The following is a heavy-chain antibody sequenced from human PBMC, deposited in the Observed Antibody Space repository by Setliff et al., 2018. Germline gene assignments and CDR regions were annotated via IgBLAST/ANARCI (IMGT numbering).Heavy chain of an antibody. J-gene: IGHJ3*02. V-gene: IGHV4-39*01. CDR2: IYYSGTT. D-gene: IGHD6-13*01. Sequence: PSETLSLTCIVSGASINSSTFFWGWIRQPPGKGLEWIGSIYYSGTTYYNPSVRSRVTISVDTSKNQFSLKLRSVTAADTAVYFCARGKLRSSRWYDRDGLDIWGQGTLVTVSS. CDR1: GASINSSTFF. CDR3: ARGKLRSSRWYDRDGLDI.